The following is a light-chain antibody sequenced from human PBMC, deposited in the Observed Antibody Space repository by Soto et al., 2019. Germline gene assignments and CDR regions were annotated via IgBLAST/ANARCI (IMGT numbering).Light chain of an antibody. J-gene: IGLJ1*01. CDR1: SSDVGGYNY. Sequence: QSALTQPASVSGSPGQSITISCTGTSSDVGGYNYVSWYQQHPGKAPKLMIYDVSNRPSGVSIRFSGSKSGNTASLTISGLQAEDEADYYCSSYTSSSTLVVFGTGTKLTVL. CDR2: DVS. V-gene: IGLV2-14*01. CDR3: SSYTSSSTLVV.